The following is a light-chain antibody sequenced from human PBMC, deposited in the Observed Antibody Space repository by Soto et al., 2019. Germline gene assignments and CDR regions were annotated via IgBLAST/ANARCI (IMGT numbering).Light chain of an antibody. Sequence: DIQMTQSPSSLSASVGDRVTITCRASQSISSYLNWYQQKPGKAPKLLIYDASSLESGVPSRFSGSGSGTEFTLTISSLQPEDFATYYCQQSYNTPRTFGQGTKVDIK. CDR3: QQSYNTPRT. J-gene: IGKJ1*01. CDR1: QSISSY. V-gene: IGKV1-39*01. CDR2: DAS.